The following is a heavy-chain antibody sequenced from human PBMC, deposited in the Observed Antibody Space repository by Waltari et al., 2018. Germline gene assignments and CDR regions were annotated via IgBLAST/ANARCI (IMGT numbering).Heavy chain of an antibody. D-gene: IGHD4-17*01. CDR3: ARASPTTVVTQGIFDY. CDR1: GYTFTSYG. V-gene: IGHV1-18*01. J-gene: IGHJ4*02. CDR2: ISAYNGNT. Sequence: QVQLVQSGAEVKKPGASVKVSCKASGYTFTSYGISWVRPAPGQGLEWMGWISAYNGNTNYAQKLQGRVTMTTDTSTSTAYMELRSLRSDDTAVYYCARASPTTVVTQGIFDYWGQGTLVTVSS.